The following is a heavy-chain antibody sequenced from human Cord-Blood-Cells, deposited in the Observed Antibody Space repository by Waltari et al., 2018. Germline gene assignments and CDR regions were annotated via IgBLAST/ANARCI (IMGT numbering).Heavy chain of an antibody. Sequence: EVQLVESGGGLVKPGGSLRLSCAASGFTFRSYSMTWVRPAPGKGLEWVSSISSSSSYIYYADSVKGRFTISRDNAKNSLYLQMNSLRAEDTAVYYCASTLWYNWNDWYFDLWGRGTLVTVSS. J-gene: IGHJ2*01. CDR2: ISSSSSYI. CDR3: ASTLWYNWNDWYFDL. CDR1: GFTFRSYS. D-gene: IGHD1-1*01. V-gene: IGHV3-21*01.